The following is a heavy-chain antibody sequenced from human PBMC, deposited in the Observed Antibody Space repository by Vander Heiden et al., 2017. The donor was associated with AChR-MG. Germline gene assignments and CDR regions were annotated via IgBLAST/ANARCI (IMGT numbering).Heavy chain of an antibody. V-gene: IGHV3-9*01. CDR1: GFTFDGSA. D-gene: IGHD2-15*01. CDR3: VKTRACSGGRCYPFDY. CDR2: ITWSSPSM. Sequence: EVQMVESGGGLVQPGGSLRLSCAVSGFTFDGSALHWVRQAPGKGLEWVAGITWSSPSMSYAASVKGRFTISRDTSENSLYLQMRSLKTEDTALYYCVKTRACSGGRCYPFDYWGQGTLVTVSS. J-gene: IGHJ4*02.